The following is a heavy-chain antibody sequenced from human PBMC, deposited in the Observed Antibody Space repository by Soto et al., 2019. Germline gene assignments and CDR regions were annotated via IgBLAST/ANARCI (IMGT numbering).Heavy chain of an antibody. J-gene: IGHJ6*02. CDR1: GFTFSSYG. D-gene: IGHD2-15*01. CDR3: ARSHCSGGSCYRHAPSWSYYYYGMDV. V-gene: IGHV3-33*01. CDR2: IWYDGSNK. Sequence: GGSLRLSCAASGFTFSSYGMHWVRQAPGKGLEWVAVIWYDGSNKYYADSVKGRFTISRDNSKNTLYLQMNSLRAEDTAVYYCARSHCSGGSCYRHAPSWSYYYYGMDVWGQGTTVTVSS.